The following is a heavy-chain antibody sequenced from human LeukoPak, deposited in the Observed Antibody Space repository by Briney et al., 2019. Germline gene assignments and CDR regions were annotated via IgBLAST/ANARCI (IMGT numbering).Heavy chain of an antibody. CDR3: ARAGGYYSDAFDI. CDR1: GYTFTGYY. V-gene: IGHV1-2*02. D-gene: IGHD3-22*01. J-gene: IGHJ3*02. Sequence: GASVKVSCKASGYTFTGYYMHWVRQAPGQGLEWMGWINPNSGGTNYAQKFQGRVTMTRDTSISTAYMELSRLRSDDTAVCYCARAGGYYSDAFDIWGQGTMVTVSS. CDR2: INPNSGGT.